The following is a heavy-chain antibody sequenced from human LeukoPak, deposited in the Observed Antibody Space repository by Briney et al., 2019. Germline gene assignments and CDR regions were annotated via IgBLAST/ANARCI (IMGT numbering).Heavy chain of an antibody. CDR3: AKEAYSSVDYYMDV. CDR1: GFTFSSYS. V-gene: IGHV3-21*04. CDR2: FSSSSSYI. Sequence: PGGSLRLSCVASGFTFSSYSMNWVRQAPGKGLEWVSSFSSSSSYIYYADSVKGRFTISRDNSKNTLYLQMNSLRAEDTAVYYCAKEAYSSVDYYMDVWGKGTTVTISS. D-gene: IGHD6-19*01. J-gene: IGHJ6*03.